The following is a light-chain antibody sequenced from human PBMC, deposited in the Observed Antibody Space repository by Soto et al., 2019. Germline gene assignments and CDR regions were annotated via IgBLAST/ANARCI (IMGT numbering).Light chain of an antibody. Sequence: DIQMTQSPSSLSASVGDRVTITCRASDDVSSDLAWYQQRPGKAPKSLIYAASTLQRGVPARFSGSGSGTDFTLTISSLQPEDFATYYCQQYNSFPFSFGPGTKVDIK. J-gene: IGKJ3*01. CDR3: QQYNSFPFS. V-gene: IGKV1D-16*01. CDR2: AAS. CDR1: DDVSSD.